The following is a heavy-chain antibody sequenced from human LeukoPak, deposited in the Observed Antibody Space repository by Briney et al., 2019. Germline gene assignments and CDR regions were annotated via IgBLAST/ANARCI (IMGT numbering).Heavy chain of an antibody. D-gene: IGHD6-19*01. J-gene: IGHJ5*02. CDR1: GFTFSSYD. CDR2: ISGSGDST. V-gene: IGHV3-23*01. Sequence: GGSLRLSCAASGFTFSSYDMSWVRQAPGKGLEWVSGISGSGDSTYYADSVKGRFTISRDNAKNSLYLQMNSLRAEDTAVYYCARDPGWEQWQNWFDPWGQGTLVTVSS. CDR3: ARDPGWEQWQNWFDP.